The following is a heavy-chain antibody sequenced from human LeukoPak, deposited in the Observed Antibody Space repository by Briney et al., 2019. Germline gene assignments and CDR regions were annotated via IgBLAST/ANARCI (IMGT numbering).Heavy chain of an antibody. Sequence: GASVKVSYKASGYTFTSYAMNWVRQAPGQGLEWVGWINTNTGNPTYAQGFTGRFVFSLDTSVSTAYLQISSLKAEDTAVYYCARRGLRRRYYYYGMDVWGQGTTVTVSS. J-gene: IGHJ6*02. V-gene: IGHV7-4-1*02. D-gene: IGHD4-17*01. CDR1: GYTFTSYA. CDR3: ARRGLRRRYYYYGMDV. CDR2: INTNTGNP.